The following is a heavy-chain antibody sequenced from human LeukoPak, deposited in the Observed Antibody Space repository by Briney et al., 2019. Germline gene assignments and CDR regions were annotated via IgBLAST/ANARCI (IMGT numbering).Heavy chain of an antibody. D-gene: IGHD6-19*01. V-gene: IGHV3-30*02. CDR3: AKDLHRIAVAGTGDY. CDR2: IRYDGSNK. J-gene: IGHJ4*02. CDR1: GFTFSSYG. Sequence: GGSLRLSCAASGFTFSSYGMHWVRQAPGKGLEWVAFIRYDGSNKYYADSVKGRSTISRDNSKNTLYLQMNSLRAEDTAVYYCAKDLHRIAVAGTGDYWGQGTLVTVSS.